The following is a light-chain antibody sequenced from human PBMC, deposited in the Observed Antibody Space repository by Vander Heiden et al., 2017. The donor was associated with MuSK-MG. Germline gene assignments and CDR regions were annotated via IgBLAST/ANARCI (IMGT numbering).Light chain of an antibody. Sequence: DIQMTQSPSTLSASVEDRVTITCRASQSISSWLAWYQQKPGKAPKLLIYDASSLESGVPSRFSGSGSGTEFTLTISSLQPDDFATYYCQQYNSYSPITFGPGTKVDIK. V-gene: IGKV1-5*01. CDR2: DAS. CDR1: QSISSW. J-gene: IGKJ3*01. CDR3: QQYNSYSPIT.